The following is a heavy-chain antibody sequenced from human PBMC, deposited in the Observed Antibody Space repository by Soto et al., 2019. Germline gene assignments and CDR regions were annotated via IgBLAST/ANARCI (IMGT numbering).Heavy chain of an antibody. D-gene: IGHD1-26*01. Sequence: QVQLVESGGGVVQPGRSLRLSCAASGFTFSSYGMHWVRQAPGKGLEWVAVISYDGSNKYYADSVKGRFTISRDNSKNMLYLQMNSLRAEDTAVYYCAKDIRSGLLIDAFDIWGQGTMVTVSS. V-gene: IGHV3-30*18. CDR2: ISYDGSNK. CDR1: GFTFSSYG. CDR3: AKDIRSGLLIDAFDI. J-gene: IGHJ3*02.